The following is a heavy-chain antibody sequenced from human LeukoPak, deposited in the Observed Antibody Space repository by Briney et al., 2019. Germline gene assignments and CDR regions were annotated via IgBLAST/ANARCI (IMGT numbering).Heavy chain of an antibody. D-gene: IGHD6-13*01. CDR1: GFTFSSYP. J-gene: IGHJ3*02. CDR3: ARVRDSSNWYVFDI. V-gene: IGHV3-30*04. CDR2: IPYDESNK. Sequence: GGSLRLSCAASGFTFSSYPMHWVRQAPGKGLEWVAVIPYDESNKYYADSVKGRFTVSRDNSKNTLYLQMNSLRAEDTAVYYCARVRDSSNWYVFDIWGQGTMVTVSS.